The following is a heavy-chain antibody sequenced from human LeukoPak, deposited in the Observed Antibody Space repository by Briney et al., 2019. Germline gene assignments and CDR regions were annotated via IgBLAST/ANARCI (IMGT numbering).Heavy chain of an antibody. D-gene: IGHD1-26*01. Sequence: PGGSLRLSCAASGFTFSSYWMHWVRQAPGKGLVWVSRINTDGSSTSYADSVKGRFTISRGNAKNTLYLQMNSLRAEDTAVYYCARDYVGATPEGWGQGTLVTVSS. V-gene: IGHV3-74*01. CDR2: INTDGSST. CDR1: GFTFSSYW. J-gene: IGHJ4*02. CDR3: ARDYVGATPEG.